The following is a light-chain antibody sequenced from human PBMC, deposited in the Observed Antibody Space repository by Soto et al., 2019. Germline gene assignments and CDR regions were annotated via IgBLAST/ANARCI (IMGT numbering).Light chain of an antibody. J-gene: IGLJ2*01. V-gene: IGLV2-14*03. CDR2: DVN. Sequence: QSALTQPASVSGSPGQSITISCTGTSRDIGAYNFVYWYQQHPGKAPNLMLYDVNIRPSGVSNRFSGSKSGNTASLTISGLQAEDEADYYCTSWTTSTTMIFGGGTKLTVL. CDR1: SRDIGAYNF. CDR3: TSWTTSTTMI.